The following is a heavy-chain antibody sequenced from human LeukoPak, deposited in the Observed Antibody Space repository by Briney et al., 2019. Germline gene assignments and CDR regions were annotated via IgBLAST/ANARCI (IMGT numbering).Heavy chain of an antibody. V-gene: IGHV5-51*03. J-gene: IGHJ4*02. CDR3: ARRPCSSISCFFDY. D-gene: IGHD2-2*01. CDR2: IFPGDSDT. Sequence: KPGESLKISCKGSGYSFTSYWIGWVRQMPGKGLEWVGIIFPGDSDTRYSPSFQGQVTISADKSISAAYLQWSSLKASDTAMYFCARRPCSSISCFFDYWGQGTLATVSS. CDR1: GYSFTSYW.